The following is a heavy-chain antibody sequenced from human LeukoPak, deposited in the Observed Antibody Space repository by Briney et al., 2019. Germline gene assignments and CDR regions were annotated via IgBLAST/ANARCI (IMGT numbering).Heavy chain of an antibody. CDR2: IYYSGST. CDR1: GDSISSRTYY. D-gene: IGHD2-8*01. Sequence: SETLSLTCTVSGDSISSRTYYWGWIRQPPGKGLEWIGSIYYSGSTYYNPSLKSRVTISEDTSKNQFSLKLSSVTAADTAVYYCARVGTNGWDYWGQGTLVTVSS. CDR3: ARVGTNGWDY. J-gene: IGHJ4*02. V-gene: IGHV4-39*07.